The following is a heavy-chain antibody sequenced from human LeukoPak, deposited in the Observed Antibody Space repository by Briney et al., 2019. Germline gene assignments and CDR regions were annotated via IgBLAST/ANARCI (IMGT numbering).Heavy chain of an antibody. D-gene: IGHD6-13*01. CDR2: ISSSSSYI. J-gene: IGHJ5*02. V-gene: IGHV3-21*01. Sequence: GGSLRLSCAASGFTFSSYSMNWVRQAPGKGLEWVSSISSSSSYIYYADSVKGRFTISRDNAKNSLYLQMNSLRAEDTAVYYCARDPGYSSSWYGNWFDPWGQGTLVTVSS. CDR1: GFTFSSYS. CDR3: ARDPGYSSSWYGNWFDP.